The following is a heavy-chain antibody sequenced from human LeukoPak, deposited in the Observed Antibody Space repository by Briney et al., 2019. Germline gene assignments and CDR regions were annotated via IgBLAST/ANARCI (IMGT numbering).Heavy chain of an antibody. J-gene: IGHJ4*02. CDR1: GYTFTNYY. CDR3: ARAQSNSWYYFDY. Sequence: ASVKVSCKASGYTFTNYYMHWVRQAPGQGLEWMGIINPSGGSTSYAQNFQGRVTMTRDTSSSTVYMELTSLRSEDTAVYYCARAQSNSWYYFDYWGQGTLVTVSS. CDR2: INPSGGST. V-gene: IGHV1-46*01. D-gene: IGHD6-13*01.